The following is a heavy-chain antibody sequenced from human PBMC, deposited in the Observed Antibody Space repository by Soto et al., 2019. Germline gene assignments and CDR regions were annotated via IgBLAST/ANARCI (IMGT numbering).Heavy chain of an antibody. CDR3: VRDGTKTLRDWFDP. J-gene: IGHJ5*02. D-gene: IGHD1-1*01. Sequence: SETLSLTCTVSGASISGFYWSCIRKSAGKGLEWIGRIYATGTTDYNPSLKSRVMMSVDRSKKQFPLKLTSVTAADTAVYYCVRDGTKTLRDWFDPWGQGISVTVSS. V-gene: IGHV4-4*07. CDR1: GASISGFY. CDR2: IYATGTT.